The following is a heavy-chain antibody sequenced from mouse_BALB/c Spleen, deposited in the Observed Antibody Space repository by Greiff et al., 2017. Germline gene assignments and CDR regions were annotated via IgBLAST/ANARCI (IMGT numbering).Heavy chain of an antibody. D-gene: IGHD2-3*01. J-gene: IGHJ2*01. CDR3: ARGRDGYLYYFDY. CDR1: GYSITSDYA. CDR2: ISYSGST. Sequence: EVKLEESGPGLVKPSQSLSLTCTVTGYSITSDYAWNWIRQFPGNKLEWMGYISYSGSTSYNPSLKSRISITRDTSKNQFFLQLNSVTTEDTATYYCARGRDGYLYYFDYWGQGTTLTVSS. V-gene: IGHV3-2*02.